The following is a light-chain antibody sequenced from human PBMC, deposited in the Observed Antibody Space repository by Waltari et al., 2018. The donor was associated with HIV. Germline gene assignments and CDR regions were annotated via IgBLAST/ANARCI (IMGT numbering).Light chain of an antibody. CDR3: SAWDSSLSEWV. J-gene: IGLJ3*02. CDR1: DKNVGHEG. Sequence: AGLTQPSSVSKGLGQNVTLTCTGNDKNVGHEGAGWLLRHEGHPPEVLSYRGGARPAGISQKYAASRSGNTASLTSTGRRVDDEAVYYCSAWDSSLSEWVFGGGTKLTVL. CDR2: RGG. V-gene: IGLV10-54*01.